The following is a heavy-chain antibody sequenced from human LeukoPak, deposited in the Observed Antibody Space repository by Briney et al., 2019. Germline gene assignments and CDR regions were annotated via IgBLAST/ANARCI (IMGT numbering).Heavy chain of an antibody. V-gene: IGHV3-23*01. CDR1: GFTFSDYY. Sequence: GGSLRLSCAASGFTFSDYYMSWIRQAPGKGLEWVSAISGSGDNTYYADSVKGRFTISRDNSKNTLYLQMNSLRAEDTAIYYCAKEGKREDYWGQGTLVTVSS. CDR2: ISGSGDNT. CDR3: AKEGKREDY. J-gene: IGHJ4*02.